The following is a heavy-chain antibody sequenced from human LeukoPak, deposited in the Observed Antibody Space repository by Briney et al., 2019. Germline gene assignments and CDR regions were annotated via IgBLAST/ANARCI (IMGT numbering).Heavy chain of an antibody. CDR1: GGTFSSYA. J-gene: IGHJ4*02. V-gene: IGHV1-69*05. Sequence: VASVKVSCKASGGTFSSYAISWVRQAPGQGLEWMGGIIPIFGTANYAQKFQGRVTMTRDTSTSTVYMELSSLRSEDTAVYYCARDRNYYDRYNDFDYWGQGTLVTVSS. D-gene: IGHD3-22*01. CDR2: IIPIFGTA. CDR3: ARDRNYYDRYNDFDY.